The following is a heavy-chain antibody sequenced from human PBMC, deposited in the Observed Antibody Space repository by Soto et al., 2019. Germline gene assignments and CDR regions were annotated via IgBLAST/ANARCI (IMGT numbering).Heavy chain of an antibody. J-gene: IGHJ4*02. D-gene: IGHD2-15*01. Sequence: GGSLRLSCAASGFTFSDYYMSWIRQAPGKGLEWVSYISSSGSTIYYADSVKGRFTISRDNAKNSLYLQMNSLRAEDTAVYYCARAPDIVVVVAADYWGQGTLVTVSS. CDR3: ARAPDIVVVVAADY. CDR1: GFTFSDYY. CDR2: ISSSGSTI. V-gene: IGHV3-11*01.